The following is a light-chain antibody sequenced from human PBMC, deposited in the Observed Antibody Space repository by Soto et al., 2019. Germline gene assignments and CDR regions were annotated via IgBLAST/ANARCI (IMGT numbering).Light chain of an antibody. Sequence: QSVLTQPPSVSGAPGQRVTISCTGSSSNIGAGYDVHWYQQLPGTAPKLLIYGNSNRPSGVPDRFSGSRSGTSACLAITGLQGDDEADYYCQSYDSSLSGAVFGGGTQRTGL. CDR2: GNS. CDR1: SSNIGAGYD. CDR3: QSYDSSLSGAV. J-gene: IGLJ7*01. V-gene: IGLV1-40*01.